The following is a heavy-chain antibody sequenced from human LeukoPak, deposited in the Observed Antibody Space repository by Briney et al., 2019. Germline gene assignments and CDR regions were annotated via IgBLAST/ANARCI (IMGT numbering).Heavy chain of an antibody. Sequence: SETLSLTCTVSGGSISSSSYYWGGIRKPPGKGLEWIGSIYYSGSTYYNPSLKSRVTISVDTSKNQLSLKLSSVTAAATAVYYCARQGQQLANYWGQGTLVTVSS. J-gene: IGHJ4*02. D-gene: IGHD6-13*01. CDR2: IYYSGST. V-gene: IGHV4-39*01. CDR1: GGSISSSSYY. CDR3: ARQGQQLANY.